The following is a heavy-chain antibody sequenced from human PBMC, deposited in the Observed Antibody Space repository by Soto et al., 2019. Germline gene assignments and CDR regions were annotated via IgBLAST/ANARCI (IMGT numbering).Heavy chain of an antibody. CDR1: CDSIITYY. D-gene: IGHD1-1*01. Sequence: SANLSLTGTVSCDSIITYYWSWIRQPPGKGLQWIGYIFYSGGTAYNPSLKSRVTISLDMSKNQISLKLSSVTTADTATYFCARLQLVQKVIDYWGQGTLVTVSS. CDR3: ARLQLVQKVIDY. J-gene: IGHJ4*02. CDR2: IFYSGGT. V-gene: IGHV4-59*01.